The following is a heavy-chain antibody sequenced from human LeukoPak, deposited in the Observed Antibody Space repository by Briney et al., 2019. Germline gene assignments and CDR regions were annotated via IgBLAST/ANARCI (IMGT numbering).Heavy chain of an antibody. J-gene: IGHJ4*02. CDR3: ARELTYDYVWGSYRSKNFDY. Sequence: SVKVSCKASGGTFSSYAISWVRQAPGQGLEWMGGINPNSGGTNYAQKFQGRVTMTRDTSISTAYMELSRLRSDDTAVYYCARELTYDYVWGSYRSKNFDYWGQGTLVTVSS. D-gene: IGHD3-16*02. CDR2: INPNSGGT. CDR1: GGTFSSYA. V-gene: IGHV1-2*02.